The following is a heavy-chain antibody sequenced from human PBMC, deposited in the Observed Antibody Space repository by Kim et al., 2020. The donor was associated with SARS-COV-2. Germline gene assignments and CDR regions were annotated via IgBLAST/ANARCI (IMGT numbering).Heavy chain of an antibody. D-gene: IGHD3-9*01. Sequence: ASVKVSCKASGYTFTGYYMHWVRQAPGQGLEWMGWINPNSGGTNYAQKFQGWVTMTRDTSISTAYMELSRLRSDDTAVYYCARGYYDILTGYAYGMDVWGQGTTVTVSS. J-gene: IGHJ6*02. CDR3: ARGYYDILTGYAYGMDV. CDR1: GYTFTGYY. CDR2: INPNSGGT. V-gene: IGHV1-2*04.